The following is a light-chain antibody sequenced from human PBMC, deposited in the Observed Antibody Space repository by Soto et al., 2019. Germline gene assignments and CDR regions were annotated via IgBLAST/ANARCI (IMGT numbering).Light chain of an antibody. CDR2: GAS. J-gene: IGKJ1*01. CDR1: QSVSSNF. CDR3: QQYVISPRT. Sequence: EIVLTQSPGLLSLSPGESATLSCRASQSVSSNFLAWFQQKPGQAPRLLIYGASSRATGIPDRFSGSGSGTDFTLTISRLEPEDFAVYYCQQYVISPRTFGQGTKVEIK. V-gene: IGKV3-20*01.